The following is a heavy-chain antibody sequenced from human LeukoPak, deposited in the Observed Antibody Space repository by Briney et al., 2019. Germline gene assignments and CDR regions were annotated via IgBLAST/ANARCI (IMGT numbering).Heavy chain of an antibody. D-gene: IGHD2-21*02. Sequence: SETLSLTCAVYGGSFGGYYWSWIRQPPGKGLEWIGEINHSGSTNYNVSLKSRGTLSVDTSKNQFSLKLTSVTATDTAVYYCARTSPDCDYWGQGTLVTVSS. J-gene: IGHJ4*02. V-gene: IGHV4-34*01. CDR2: INHSGST. CDR3: ARTSPDCDY. CDR1: GGSFGGYY.